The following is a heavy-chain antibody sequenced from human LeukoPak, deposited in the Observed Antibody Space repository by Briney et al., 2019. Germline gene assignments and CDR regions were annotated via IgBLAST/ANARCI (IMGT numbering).Heavy chain of an antibody. J-gene: IGHJ4*02. CDR3: ARDRVEMATIYYFDY. V-gene: IGHV1-2*02. CDR1: GYTFTGYY. Sequence: ASVKVSCKASGYTFTGYYMHWVRQAPGQGLEWMGWINPNSGGTNYAQKFQGRVTMTRDTSISTAYMELSSLRSEDTAVYYCARDRVEMATIYYFDYWGQGTLVTVSS. D-gene: IGHD5-24*01. CDR2: INPNSGGT.